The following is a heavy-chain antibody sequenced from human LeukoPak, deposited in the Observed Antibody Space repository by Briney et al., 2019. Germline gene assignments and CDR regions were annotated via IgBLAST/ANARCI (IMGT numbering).Heavy chain of an antibody. CDR1: GYIFTDYW. J-gene: IGHJ4*02. D-gene: IGHD4-17*01. Sequence: GESLKISCEVSGYIFTDYWIAWVRQTPAKGLEWMGIIYPGDSDTRYSPSFQGQVTMSADKSINTAYLQWSSLKASDTAMYYCARRAPLSGESFDYWGQGTLVTVSS. V-gene: IGHV5-51*01. CDR3: ARRAPLSGESFDY. CDR2: IYPGDSDT.